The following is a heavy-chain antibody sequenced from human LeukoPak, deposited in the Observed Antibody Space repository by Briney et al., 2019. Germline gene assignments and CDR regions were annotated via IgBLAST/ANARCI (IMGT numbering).Heavy chain of an antibody. J-gene: IGHJ4*02. Sequence: GGSLRLSCAASGFTFSAYAMHWVRQAPGKGLEWVAVISYDGNNKQYADSVKGRFTISRDNSKNTLYLQMNSLRAEDTAVYYCAKSAPYCGGDCYPDYWGQGTLVAVSS. D-gene: IGHD2-21*02. V-gene: IGHV3-30*18. CDR1: GFTFSAYA. CDR3: AKSAPYCGGDCYPDY. CDR2: ISYDGNNK.